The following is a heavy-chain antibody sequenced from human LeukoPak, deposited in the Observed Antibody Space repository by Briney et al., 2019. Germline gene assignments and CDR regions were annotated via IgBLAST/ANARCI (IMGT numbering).Heavy chain of an antibody. CDR3: VRAISATNLNWFDP. CDR2: FNPNSGGT. J-gene: IGHJ5*02. D-gene: IGHD1-26*01. CDR1: GYTFTCYY. Sequence: ASVKVSCKASGYTFTCYYMHWVRQAPGQGLEWKGRFNPNSGGTNYAQKFQARVTMTRDTSISTAYMELSRLTSDDTAVYYCVRAISATNLNWFDPWGQGTLVTVS. V-gene: IGHV1-2*06.